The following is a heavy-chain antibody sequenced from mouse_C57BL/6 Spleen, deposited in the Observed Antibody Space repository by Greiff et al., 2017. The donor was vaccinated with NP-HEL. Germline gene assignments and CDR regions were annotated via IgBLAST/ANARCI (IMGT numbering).Heavy chain of an antibody. J-gene: IGHJ4*01. CDR1: GFTFSSYG. D-gene: IGHD2-4*01. V-gene: IGHV5-6*02. Sequence: DVMLVESGGDLVKPGGSLKLSCAASGFTFSSYGMSWVRQTPDKRLEWVATISSGGSYTYYPDSVKGRFTISRDNAKNTLYLQMSSLKSEDTAMYYCARVYYDYLYAMDYWGQGTSVTVSS. CDR3: ARVYYDYLYAMDY. CDR2: ISSGGSYT.